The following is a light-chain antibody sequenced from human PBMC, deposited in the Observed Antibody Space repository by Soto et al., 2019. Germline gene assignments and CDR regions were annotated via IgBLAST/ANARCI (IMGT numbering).Light chain of an antibody. CDR1: QHISNY. CDR3: QQSYSMYT. J-gene: IGKJ2*01. V-gene: IGKV1-39*01. CDR2: AAS. Sequence: DIQMTQSPSSLSVSVGDRVTITCRASQHISNYLNWYQQKPGKAPKLLIYAASSLQSGVPSRFSGSGSGTDFTLTISSLQPEDFATYYCQQSYSMYTFGQGTKLEIK.